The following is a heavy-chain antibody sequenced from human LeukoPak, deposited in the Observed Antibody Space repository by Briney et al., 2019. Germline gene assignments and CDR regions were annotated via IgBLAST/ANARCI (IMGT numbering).Heavy chain of an antibody. D-gene: IGHD6-13*01. Sequence: PGGSLRLSCAASGFTFSGYSMHWVRQAPGKGLEWVAFIRYDGSNKYYADSVKGRFTISRDNSKNTLYLQMNSLRAEDTAVYYCAKDGPPYIAAAGYVDYWGQGTLVIVSS. V-gene: IGHV3-30*02. J-gene: IGHJ4*02. CDR2: IRYDGSNK. CDR1: GFTFSGYS. CDR3: AKDGPPYIAAAGYVDY.